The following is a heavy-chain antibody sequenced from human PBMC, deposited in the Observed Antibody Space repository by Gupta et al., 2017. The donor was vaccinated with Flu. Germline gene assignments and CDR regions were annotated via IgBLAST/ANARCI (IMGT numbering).Heavy chain of an antibody. V-gene: IGHV4-61*02. CDR2: IYTSGST. CDR3: ARESVGGWGNFDY. CDR1: GGSISSGSYY. D-gene: IGHD6-19*01. Sequence: QVQLQESGPGLVKPSQTLSLTCTVSGGSISSGSYYWSWIRQPAGKGLEWIGRIYTSGSTNYNPSLKSRVTISVDTSKNQFSLKLSSVTAADTAVYYCARESVGGWGNFDYWGQGTLVTVSS. J-gene: IGHJ4*02.